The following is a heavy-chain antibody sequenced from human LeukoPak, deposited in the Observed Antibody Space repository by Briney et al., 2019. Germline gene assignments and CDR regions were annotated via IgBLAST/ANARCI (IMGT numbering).Heavy chain of an antibody. CDR3: ARTLGGVYYDSSGYYPDAFDI. V-gene: IGHV4-39*07. Sequence: NSSETLSLTCTVSGGSISSSSYYWGWIRQPPGKGLEWIGSIYYSGSTYYNPSLKSRVTISVDTSKNQFSLKLSSVTAADTAVYYCARTLGGVYYDSSGYYPDAFDIWGQGTMVTVSS. D-gene: IGHD3-22*01. J-gene: IGHJ3*02. CDR2: IYYSGST. CDR1: GGSISSSSYY.